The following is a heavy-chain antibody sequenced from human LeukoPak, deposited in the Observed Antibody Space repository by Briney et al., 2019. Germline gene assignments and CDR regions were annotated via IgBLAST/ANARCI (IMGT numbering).Heavy chain of an antibody. D-gene: IGHD3-10*01. J-gene: IGHJ4*02. V-gene: IGHV3-15*01. CDR3: TTDSPALLVDY. Sequence: PGGSLRLSCAASGFTFSNAWMSWVRQAPGKGLEWVGRIKSKTDGGTTDYAAPVKGRFTISRDDSKNTLYLQMNNLKTEDTAVYYCTTDSPALLVDYWGQGTLVTVSS. CDR2: IKSKTDGGTT. CDR1: GFTFSNAW.